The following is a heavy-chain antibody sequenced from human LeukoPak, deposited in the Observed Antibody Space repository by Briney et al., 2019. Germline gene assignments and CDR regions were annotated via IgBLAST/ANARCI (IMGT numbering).Heavy chain of an antibody. D-gene: IGHD3-3*01. CDR3: AKKAFGTFGVALEYFQH. Sequence: GGSLRLSCAASGFTFSSYAMSWVRQAPGKGLEWVSAISGSGGSTYYADSVKGRFTISRDNSKNTLYLQMNSLRPEDTAVYYCAKKAFGTFGVALEYFQHWGQGTLVTVSS. J-gene: IGHJ1*01. CDR1: GFTFSSYA. V-gene: IGHV3-23*01. CDR2: ISGSGGST.